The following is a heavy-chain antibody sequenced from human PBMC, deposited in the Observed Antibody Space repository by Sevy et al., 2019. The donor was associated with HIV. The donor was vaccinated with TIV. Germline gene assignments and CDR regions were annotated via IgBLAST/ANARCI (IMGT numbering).Heavy chain of an antibody. CDR1: GFTFSSYA. D-gene: IGHD2-2*01. CDR2: ISYDGSNK. J-gene: IGHJ4*02. Sequence: GGSLRLSCAASGFTFSSYAMHWVRQAPGKGLEWVAVISYDGSNKYYADSVKGRFTISRDNYKNTLYLQMNSLRAEDTAVYYCARDRRFVVVPAALDYWGQGTLVTVSS. CDR3: ARDRRFVVVPAALDY. V-gene: IGHV3-30-3*01.